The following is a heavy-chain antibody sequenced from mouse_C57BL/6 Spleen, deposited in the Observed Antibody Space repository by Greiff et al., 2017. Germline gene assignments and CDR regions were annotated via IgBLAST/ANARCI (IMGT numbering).Heavy chain of an antibody. CDR3: TGYYGSSYGY. CDR1: GYTFTDYE. J-gene: IGHJ2*01. Sequence: QVQLQQSGAELVRPGASVTLSCKASGYTFTDYEMHWVKQTPVHGLEWIGAIDPETGGTAYNQKFKGKAILTADKSSSTAYMELRSLTSEDSAVYYCTGYYGSSYGYWGQGTTLTVSS. D-gene: IGHD1-1*01. V-gene: IGHV1-15*01. CDR2: IDPETGGT.